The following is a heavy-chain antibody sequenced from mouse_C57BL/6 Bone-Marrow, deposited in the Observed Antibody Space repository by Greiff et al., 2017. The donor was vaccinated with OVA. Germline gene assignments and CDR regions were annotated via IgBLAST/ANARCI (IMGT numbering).Heavy chain of an antibody. V-gene: IGHV1-7*01. D-gene: IGHD2-3*01. CDR3: AREGWLLVWYFDV. CDR2: INPSSGYT. CDR1: GYTFTSYW. J-gene: IGHJ1*03. Sequence: AQLQQSGAELAKPGASVKLSCKASGYTFTSYWMHWVKQRLGQGLEWIGYINPSSGYTKYNQKFKDKATLTADKSSSTAYMQLSSLTYEDSAVYYCAREGWLLVWYFDVWGTGTTVTVSS.